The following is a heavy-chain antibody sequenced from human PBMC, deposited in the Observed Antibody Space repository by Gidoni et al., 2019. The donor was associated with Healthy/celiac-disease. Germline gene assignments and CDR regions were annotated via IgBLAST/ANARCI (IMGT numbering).Heavy chain of an antibody. V-gene: IGHV5-51*01. Sequence: EVQLVPSGAEVKKPGASLQISCTGSGYSFTSYWIGWVRQMPGKGLEWMGIIYPGEYDNRYSPSFQGQVTISADKSISTADLQWSSLKASDTAMYYCARQDDDTVGWPYWGQGTLVTVSS. J-gene: IGHJ4*02. CDR2: IYPGEYDN. D-gene: IGHD3-22*01. CDR3: ARQDDDTVGWPY. CDR1: GYSFTSYW.